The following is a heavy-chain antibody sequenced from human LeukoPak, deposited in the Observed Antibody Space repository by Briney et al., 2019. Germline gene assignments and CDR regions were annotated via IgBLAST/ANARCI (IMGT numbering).Heavy chain of an antibody. CDR3: AKDADTATIIYWYFDL. D-gene: IGHD5-18*01. CDR1: GFTLSSFG. V-gene: IGHV3-30*18. CDR2: ISDDGSNT. Sequence: GGSLRLSCTASGFTLSSFGMHWARQAPGKGLEWVAVISDDGSNTYCADSVEGRFTISRDNSKNTLYLQMNSLTPEDTAVYYCAKDADTATIIYWYFDLWGRGTLVTVSS. J-gene: IGHJ2*01.